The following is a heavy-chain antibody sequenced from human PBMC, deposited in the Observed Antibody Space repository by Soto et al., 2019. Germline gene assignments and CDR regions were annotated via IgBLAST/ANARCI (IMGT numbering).Heavy chain of an antibody. Sequence: GGSLRLSCAASGFTFSSYEMNWVRQAPGKGLEWVSYISSSGSTIYYAYSVKGRFTISRDNAKNSLYLQMNSLSAEDTAVYYCARVGKGGPKPVDYWGQGTLVTVSS. CDR2: ISSSGSTI. D-gene: IGHD2-2*01. J-gene: IGHJ4*02. V-gene: IGHV3-48*03. CDR1: GFTFSSYE. CDR3: ARVGKGGPKPVDY.